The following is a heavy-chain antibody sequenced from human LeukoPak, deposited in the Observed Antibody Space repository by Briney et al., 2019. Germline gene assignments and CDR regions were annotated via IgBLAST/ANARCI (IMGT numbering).Heavy chain of an antibody. V-gene: IGHV3-7*01. J-gene: IGHJ4*02. Sequence: GGSLRLSCAASGFTFSSYGMSWVRQAPGKGLEWVANINQGGRQKNYVDSVKGGFTISRDNAKNSLYLQMNSLRAEDTAVYYCARGIVEFDYWGQGTLVTVSS. D-gene: IGHD1-26*01. CDR3: ARGIVEFDY. CDR2: INQGGRQK. CDR1: GFTFSSYG.